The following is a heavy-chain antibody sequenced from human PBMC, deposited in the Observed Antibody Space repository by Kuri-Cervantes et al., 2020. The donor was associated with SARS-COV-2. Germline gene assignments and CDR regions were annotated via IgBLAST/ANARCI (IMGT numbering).Heavy chain of an antibody. CDR1: GFTFSSYA. J-gene: IGHJ4*02. Sequence: GESLKISCAASGFTFSSYAMHWVRQAPGKGLEWVAVISYDGSNKYYADSVKGRFTISRDNSKNTLYLQMNSLRAEDTAVYYCAGTFSGSYWGYFDYWGQGTLVTVSS. D-gene: IGHD1-26*01. CDR2: ISYDGSNK. CDR3: AGTFSGSYWGYFDY. V-gene: IGHV3-30-3*01.